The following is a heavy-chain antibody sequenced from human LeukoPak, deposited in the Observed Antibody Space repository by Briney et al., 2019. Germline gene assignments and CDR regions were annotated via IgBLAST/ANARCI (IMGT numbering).Heavy chain of an antibody. V-gene: IGHV4-34*01. CDR2: INHSGST. D-gene: IGHD2-15*01. CDR1: GGSFSGYY. Sequence: PSETLSLTCAVYGGSFSGYYWSWIRQPPGKGLEWIGEINHSGSTNYNPSLKSRVTISVDTSKNQFSLKLSSVTAADTAVYYCARGHCSGGSCYSYYYYGMDVWGQGTTVTVSS. CDR3: ARGHCSGGSCYSYYYYGMDV. J-gene: IGHJ6*02.